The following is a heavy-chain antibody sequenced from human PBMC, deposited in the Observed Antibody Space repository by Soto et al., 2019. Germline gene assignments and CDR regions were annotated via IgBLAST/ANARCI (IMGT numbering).Heavy chain of an antibody. J-gene: IGHJ6*02. CDR3: ARSPADFWTAYYYGMDV. CDR2: ISYDGSNK. Sequence: GGSLRLSCAASGFTFSSCAMHWVRQAPGKGLEWVAVISYDGSNKYYAGSVKGRFTISRDNSKNTLYLQMNSLRAEDTAVYYCARSPADFWTAYYYGMDVWGQGTTVTVSS. V-gene: IGHV3-30-3*01. D-gene: IGHD3-3*01. CDR1: GFTFSSCA.